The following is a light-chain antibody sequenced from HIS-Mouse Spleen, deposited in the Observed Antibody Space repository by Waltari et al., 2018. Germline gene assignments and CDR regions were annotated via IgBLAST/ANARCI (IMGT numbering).Light chain of an antibody. J-gene: IGLJ3*02. CDR2: EGS. V-gene: IGLV2-23*01. CDR3: CSYAGSSTWV. Sequence: QSALTQPASVSGSPGQSITISCTGTSSDVGTSNLVSWYQQHPGKAPKLMIYEGSKRPSGVSNRFSGSKSGNTASLTISGLQAEDDADYYCCSYAGSSTWVFGGGTKLTVL. CDR1: SSDVGTSNL.